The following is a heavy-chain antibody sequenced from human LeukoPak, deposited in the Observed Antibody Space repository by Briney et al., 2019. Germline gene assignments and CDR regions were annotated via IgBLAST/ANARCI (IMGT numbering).Heavy chain of an antibody. J-gene: IGHJ4*02. CDR3: PSSIVVVPAAISGRVDY. CDR2: IYHSGST. D-gene: IGHD2-2*02. CDR1: GGSISSGGYS. Sequence: SETLSLTCAVSGGSISSGGYSWSWIRQPPGKGLEWIGSIYHSGSTYYNPSLKSRVTISVDRSKNQFSLKLSSVTAADTAVYYCPSSIVVVPAAISGRVDYWGQGTLVTVSS. V-gene: IGHV4-30-2*01.